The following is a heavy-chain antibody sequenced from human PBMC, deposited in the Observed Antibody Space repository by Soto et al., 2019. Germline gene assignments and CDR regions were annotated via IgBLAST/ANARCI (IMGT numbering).Heavy chain of an antibody. V-gene: IGHV4-59*01. Sequence: QVQLQESGPGLVKPSETLSLTCTVSGGSISSYYWSWIRQPPGKGLEWIGYIYYSGSTNYKPSLTSRVTISVDTSKNQFSLKLSSVTAADSAVYYCARGGYSGYDPYYYYYYMDVWGKGTTVTVSS. CDR1: GGSISSYY. CDR2: IYYSGST. CDR3: ARGGYSGYDPYYYYYYMDV. J-gene: IGHJ6*03. D-gene: IGHD5-12*01.